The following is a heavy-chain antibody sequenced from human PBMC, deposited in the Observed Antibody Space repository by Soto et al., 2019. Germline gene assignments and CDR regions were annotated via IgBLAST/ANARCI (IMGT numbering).Heavy chain of an antibody. CDR2: IYWEDDK. V-gene: IGHV2-5*02. D-gene: IGHD3-22*01. CDR3: AHRLTSPYYYAGSDYPHVFDI. Sequence: QITLKESGPTLVKPAQTLTLTCTFSGFSLSTTGVAVCWIRQPPGKALEWLALIYWEDDKRYSPFLKSRLTIAKDTSENQLVLRMTNMDPVDTATYYCAHRLTSPYYYAGSDYPHVFDIWGPGTMVTVSS. J-gene: IGHJ3*02. CDR1: GFSLSTTGVA.